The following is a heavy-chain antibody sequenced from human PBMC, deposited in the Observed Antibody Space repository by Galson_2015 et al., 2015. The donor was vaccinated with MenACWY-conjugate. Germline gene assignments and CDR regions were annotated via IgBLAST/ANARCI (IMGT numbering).Heavy chain of an antibody. D-gene: IGHD3-16*01. CDR3: ARGGSASNVYYLVDV. Sequence: SLRLSCAASGFTFSSYAMSWVRQAPGKGLEWVSAISGSGGNTYYADSVKGRFTISRDNSKNTLNLQMNSLRADDTAVYFCARGGSASNVYYLVDVWGKGTTVTVSS. CDR2: ISGSGGNT. V-gene: IGHV3-23*01. CDR1: GFTFSSYA. J-gene: IGHJ6*03.